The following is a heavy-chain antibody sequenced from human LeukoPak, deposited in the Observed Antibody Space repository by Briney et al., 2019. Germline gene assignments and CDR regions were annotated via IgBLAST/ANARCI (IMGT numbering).Heavy chain of an antibody. Sequence: GGSLRLSCAASGFIFSDYNMHWVRQVPGKGLEWVSIISGDGGRTSYADSVRGRVTISRDNSKNSLYLQMNSLRTEDTAFYYCAKDVSGSIDSWGQGTLVTVSS. D-gene: IGHD5/OR15-5a*01. CDR3: AKDVSGSIDS. J-gene: IGHJ4*02. CDR1: GFIFSDYN. V-gene: IGHV3-43*02. CDR2: ISGDGGRT.